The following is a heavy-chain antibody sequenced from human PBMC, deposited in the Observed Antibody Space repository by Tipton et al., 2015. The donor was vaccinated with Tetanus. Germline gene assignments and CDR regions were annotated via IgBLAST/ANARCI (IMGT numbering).Heavy chain of an antibody. CDR2: IYPGDSNI. D-gene: IGHD4-17*01. CDR1: GYNFTIYW. J-gene: IGHJ4*02. V-gene: IGHV5-51*01. Sequence: QLVQSGAEVKKPGESLKISCKGSGYNFTIYWIGWVRQMPGKGLEWMGIIYPGDSNIRCSPSFQGQVTISADRSISTAYLQWSSLKASDTAMYYCARRRTTTALSYYFDSWGQGTLVTVSS. CDR3: ARRRTTTALSYYFDS.